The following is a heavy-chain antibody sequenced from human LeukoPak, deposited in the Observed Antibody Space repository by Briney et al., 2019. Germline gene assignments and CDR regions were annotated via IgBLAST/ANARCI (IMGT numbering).Heavy chain of an antibody. Sequence: GGSLRLSCAASGFTFSSYAMSWVRQAPGKGLEWVSAISGSGGSTYYADSVKGRFTISRDNSKNTLYLQMNSLRAEDTAVYYCAKALVGMGSSMAHPLTYWGQGTLVTVSS. CDR1: GFTFSSYA. CDR3: AKALVGMGSSMAHPLTY. D-gene: IGHD1-14*01. V-gene: IGHV3-23*01. CDR2: ISGSGGST. J-gene: IGHJ4*02.